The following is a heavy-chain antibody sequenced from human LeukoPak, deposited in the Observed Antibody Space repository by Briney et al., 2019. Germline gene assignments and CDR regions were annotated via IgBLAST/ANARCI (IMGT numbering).Heavy chain of an antibody. Sequence: PSETLSLTCTVSGGSISSYYWSWIRQPPGKGLEWIGYIYYSGSTNYNPSLKSRVTISVDTSKNQFSLKLSSVTAADTAVYYCARVRKWLDYFDYWGQGTLVTVSS. CDR3: ARVRKWLDYFDY. CDR2: IYYSGST. D-gene: IGHD5-12*01. CDR1: GGSISSYY. V-gene: IGHV4-59*01. J-gene: IGHJ4*02.